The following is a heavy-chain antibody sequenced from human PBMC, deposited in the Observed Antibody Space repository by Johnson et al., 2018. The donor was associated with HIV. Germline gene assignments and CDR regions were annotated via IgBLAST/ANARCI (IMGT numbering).Heavy chain of an antibody. J-gene: IGHJ3*02. CDR3: ARDGMEATKVNI. CDR2: ISGSGGST. Sequence: VQLVESGGGLVQPGGSLRLSCAASGFTFSSYAMSWVRQAPGKGLEWVSAISGSGGSTYYADSVKGRFTISRDNPRNTLYLQMNSLRAEDTAVYYCARDGMEATKVNIWGQGTMVTVSS. CDR1: GFTFSSYA. V-gene: IGHV3-23*04. D-gene: IGHD1-14*01.